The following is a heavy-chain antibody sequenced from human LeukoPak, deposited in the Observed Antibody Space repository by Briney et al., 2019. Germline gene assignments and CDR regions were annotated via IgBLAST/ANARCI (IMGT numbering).Heavy chain of an antibody. D-gene: IGHD3-10*01. J-gene: IGHJ4*02. CDR2: ISSSGRTM. CDR1: GFTFSSYE. V-gene: IGHV3-48*03. Sequence: GGSQRLSCAASGFTFSSYEMNWVRQAPGKGLEWVSYISSSGRTMYYADSVKGRFTISRDNAKNSLYLQMNSLRAEDTAVYYCARDEGFGEFPLDYWGQGTLVTVSS. CDR3: ARDEGFGEFPLDY.